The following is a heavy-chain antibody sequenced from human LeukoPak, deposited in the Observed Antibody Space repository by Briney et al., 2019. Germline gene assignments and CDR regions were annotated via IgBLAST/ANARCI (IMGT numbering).Heavy chain of an antibody. V-gene: IGHV3-7*03. CDR2: IKEDGSLK. D-gene: IGHD3-10*01. Sequence: GGSLRLSCAASGFGFSNFWMSWVREAPGKGPEWVANIKEDGSLKNYVDSVEGRFTVSRDNAKNTLYLQMNSLRAEDTAIYYCAKNRPMRYGSGSSSLYFDFWGQGTLVTVSS. CDR3: AKNRPMRYGSGSSSLYFDF. CDR1: GFGFSNFW. J-gene: IGHJ4*02.